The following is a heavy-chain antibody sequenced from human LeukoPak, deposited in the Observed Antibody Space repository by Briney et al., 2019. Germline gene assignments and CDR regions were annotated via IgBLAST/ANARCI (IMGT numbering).Heavy chain of an antibody. J-gene: IGHJ6*02. CDR2: ISSSSSYI. D-gene: IGHD1-1*01. CDR1: GFTFSSYS. V-gene: IGHV3-21*01. CDR3: ARTPTGRGPYYYYGMDV. Sequence: GGSLRLSCAASGFTFSSYSMNWVRQAPGKGLEWVSSISSSSSYIYYADSVKGRFTISRDNSKNTLYLQMNSLRAEDTAVYYCARTPTGRGPYYYYGMDVWGQGTTVTVSS.